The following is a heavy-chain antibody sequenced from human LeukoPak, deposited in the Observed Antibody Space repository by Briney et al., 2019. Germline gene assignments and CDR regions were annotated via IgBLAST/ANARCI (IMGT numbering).Heavy chain of an antibody. V-gene: IGHV4-39*07. D-gene: IGHD4-17*01. Sequence: SETLSLTCTVSGGSISSSSYYWGWIRQPPGKGLEWIGSIYYSGSTYYNPSLKSRVTISVDTSKNQFSLKLSSVTAADTAVYYCARQPDGTVTVDYWGQGTLVTVSS. CDR2: IYYSGST. CDR3: ARQPDGTVTVDY. CDR1: GGSISSSSYY. J-gene: IGHJ4*02.